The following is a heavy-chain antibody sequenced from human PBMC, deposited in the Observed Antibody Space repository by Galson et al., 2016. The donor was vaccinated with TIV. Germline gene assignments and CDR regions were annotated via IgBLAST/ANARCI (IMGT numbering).Heavy chain of an antibody. D-gene: IGHD2-2*01. J-gene: IGHJ5*02. CDR1: GGPFSSYA. V-gene: IGHV1-8*02. Sequence: SVKVSCKASGGPFSSYAISWVRQAPGQGLEWMGWINPDSGNTGYVQKFQGRVTMTRNISASTVYMELSSLRSEDTAVYYCARSWSVVAPNWVDPWGQGTLVTVSS. CDR2: INPDSGNT. CDR3: ARSWSVVAPNWVDP.